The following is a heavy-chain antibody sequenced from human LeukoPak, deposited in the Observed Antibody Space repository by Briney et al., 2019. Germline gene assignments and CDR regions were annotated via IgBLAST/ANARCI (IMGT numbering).Heavy chain of an antibody. D-gene: IGHD3-22*01. V-gene: IGHV1-69*13. J-gene: IGHJ5*02. CDR3: ARALTDHYYDSSGYYNWFDP. CDR1: GGTFSSYA. CDR2: IIPIFGTA. Sequence: GASVKVSCTASGGTFSSYAISWVRQAPGQGLEWMGGIIPIFGTANYAQKFQGRVTITADESTSTAYMELSSLRSEDTAVYYCARALTDHYYDSSGYYNWFDPWGQGTLVTVSS.